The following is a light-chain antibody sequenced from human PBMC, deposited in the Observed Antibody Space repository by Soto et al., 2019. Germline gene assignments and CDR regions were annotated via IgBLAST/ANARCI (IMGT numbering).Light chain of an antibody. J-gene: IGKJ2*01. V-gene: IGKV1-5*01. CDR2: DAS. Sequence: DIQMTQSPSTLSASVGDRVTITCRASQSIRSWLAWYQQKPGKAPKLLIYDASSLESGVPSRFSGSGSGTEFTLTISSLQPDDFATYYCQQYNSYPYPFGQGTKLAIK. CDR1: QSIRSW. CDR3: QQYNSYPYP.